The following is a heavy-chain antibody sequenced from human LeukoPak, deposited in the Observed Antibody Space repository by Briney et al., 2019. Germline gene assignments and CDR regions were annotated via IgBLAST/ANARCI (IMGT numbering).Heavy chain of an antibody. D-gene: IGHD6-6*01. CDR3: ARALTHAARSAFDI. CDR2: VSYNGVNE. Sequence: GGSLRLSCAASGFSFSSYAMHWVRQAPGKGLEWVAVVSYNGVNEYYADSVKGRFTISRDNSKNTLFLQMNSLRAEDTAVYYCARALTHAARSAFDIWGQGTMVTVSS. CDR1: GFSFSSYA. J-gene: IGHJ3*02. V-gene: IGHV3-30-3*01.